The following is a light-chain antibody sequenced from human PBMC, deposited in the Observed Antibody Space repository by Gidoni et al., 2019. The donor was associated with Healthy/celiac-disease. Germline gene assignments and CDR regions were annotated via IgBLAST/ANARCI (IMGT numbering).Light chain of an antibody. V-gene: IGKV1-39*01. CDR3: QQSYSTPPYT. Sequence: DIQMTQSTSSLSSSVGDRVTITCRARQSIRRYLNWYQQNQRKAPKLLIYAASSLQSGVPSRSIGSGAGTDFTLTIISLQQEDFATDYCQQSYSTPPYTFGQGTKLEIK. CDR2: AAS. J-gene: IGKJ2*01. CDR1: QSIRRY.